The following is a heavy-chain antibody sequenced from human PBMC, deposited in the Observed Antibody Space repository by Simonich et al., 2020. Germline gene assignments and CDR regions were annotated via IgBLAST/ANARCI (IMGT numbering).Heavy chain of an antibody. CDR1: GGSISSSSYY. Sequence: QLQLQESGPGLVKPSETLSLTCTVSGGSISSSSYYWGWIRQPPGKGLEWIGSNYYSGRTYYNPSLKSRVTISVDTSKNQFSLKLSSVTAADTAVYYCARHAGFAFDIWGQGTMVTVSS. CDR2: NYYSGRT. CDR3: ARHAGFAFDI. J-gene: IGHJ3*02. V-gene: IGHV4-39*01. D-gene: IGHD6-13*01.